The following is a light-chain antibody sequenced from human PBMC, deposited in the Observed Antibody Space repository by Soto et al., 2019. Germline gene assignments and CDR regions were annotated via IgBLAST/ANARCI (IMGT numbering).Light chain of an antibody. V-gene: IGKV3-15*01. CDR1: QSVSSD. Sequence: EIVMTQFPATLSLSPGERATLSCRASQSVSSDLAWYQQKPGQAPRLLIYGASIRATGIPARFSGIGSGTDFTLTISSLQSEDYAVYYCQQYKNRPPTFRGGTKVEIK. CDR3: QQYKNRPPT. CDR2: GAS. J-gene: IGKJ4*01.